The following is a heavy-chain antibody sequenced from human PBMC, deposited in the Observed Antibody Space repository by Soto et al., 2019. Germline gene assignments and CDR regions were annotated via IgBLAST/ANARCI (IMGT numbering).Heavy chain of an antibody. J-gene: IGHJ4*02. V-gene: IGHV3-73*01. Sequence: GGSLRLSCVASGFTFSDAAMHWVRQASGKGPEWVGCIRSKPNSYATAYAASVEGRFTISRDDSKNTAYLKMNSLKIEDTAIYYCKRGLYRSSILFDYWGQGNQVTVS. CDR2: IRSKPNSYAT. CDR3: KRGLYRSSILFDY. D-gene: IGHD6-6*01. CDR1: GFTFSDAA.